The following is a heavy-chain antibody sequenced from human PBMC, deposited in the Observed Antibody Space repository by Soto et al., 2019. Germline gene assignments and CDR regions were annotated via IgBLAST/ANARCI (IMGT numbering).Heavy chain of an antibody. Sequence: QVQLVQSGAEVKKPGSSVKVSCKASGGTFSSYTISWVRQAPGQGLEWMGRIIPILGIANYAQKFQGRVTITADTSTSTAYMEMSSLRSEDTAVYYCARYGSGSYYYGMDVWGQGTTVTVSS. D-gene: IGHD3-10*01. V-gene: IGHV1-69*02. CDR1: GGTFSSYT. CDR3: ARYGSGSYYYGMDV. CDR2: IIPILGIA. J-gene: IGHJ6*02.